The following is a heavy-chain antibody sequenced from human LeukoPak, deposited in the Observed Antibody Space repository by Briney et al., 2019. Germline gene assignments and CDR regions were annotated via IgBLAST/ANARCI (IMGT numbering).Heavy chain of an antibody. D-gene: IGHD3-22*01. CDR3: ARDPYYYDSSGYYGEGFDY. Sequence: GGSLRLSCAASGFTFSSYGMHWVRQAPGKGLEWVAVISYDGSNTYYADSVKGRFTISRDNSKNTLYLQMNSLRAEDTAVYYCARDPYYYDSSGYYGEGFDYWGQGTLVTVSS. V-gene: IGHV3-30*03. CDR1: GFTFSSYG. J-gene: IGHJ4*02. CDR2: ISYDGSNT.